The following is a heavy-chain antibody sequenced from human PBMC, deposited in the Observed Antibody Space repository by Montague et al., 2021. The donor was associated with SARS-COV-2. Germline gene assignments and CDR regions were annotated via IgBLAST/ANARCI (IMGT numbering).Heavy chain of an antibody. Sequence: SETLSLTCAVSGGSINSYYWSWIRQPPGKGLEWIGYIYYSGSPIYNPSLKSRVTISIDTSKNQFSLKLNSVTAADTAVYYCAGRPTPSYSSGWYLFYYAMDVWGQGTTVTVSS. CDR3: AGRPTPSYSSGWYLFYYAMDV. J-gene: IGHJ6*02. D-gene: IGHD6-19*01. V-gene: IGHV4-59*01. CDR2: IYYSGSP. CDR1: GGSINSYY.